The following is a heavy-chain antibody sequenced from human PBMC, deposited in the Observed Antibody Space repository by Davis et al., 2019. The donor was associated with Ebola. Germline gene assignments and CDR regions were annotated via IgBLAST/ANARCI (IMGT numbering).Heavy chain of an antibody. CDR3: ARGRVRFLEWLLYYYGMDV. D-gene: IGHD3-3*01. V-gene: IGHV4-34*01. CDR2: INHSGST. J-gene: IGHJ6*02. Sequence: SETLSLTCAVYGGSFSGYYWSWIRQPPGKGLEWIGEINHSGSTNYNPSLKSRVTISVDTSKNQFSLKLSSVTAADTAVYYCARGRVRFLEWLLYYYGMDVWGQGTTVTVSS. CDR1: GGSFSGYY.